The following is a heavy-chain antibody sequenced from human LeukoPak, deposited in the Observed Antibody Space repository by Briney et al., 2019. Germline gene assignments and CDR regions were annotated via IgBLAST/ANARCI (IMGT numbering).Heavy chain of an antibody. CDR1: GFTFGSYS. Sequence: NPGGSLRLSCAASGFTFGSYSMNWVRQAPGKGLEWVSSISSSSSYIYYADSVKGRFTISRDNAKNSLYLQMNSLRAEDTAVYYCARVRTYYYDSSGYYSPSPIDYWGQGTLVTVSS. J-gene: IGHJ4*02. V-gene: IGHV3-21*01. CDR3: ARVRTYYYDSSGYYSPSPIDY. D-gene: IGHD3-22*01. CDR2: ISSSSSYI.